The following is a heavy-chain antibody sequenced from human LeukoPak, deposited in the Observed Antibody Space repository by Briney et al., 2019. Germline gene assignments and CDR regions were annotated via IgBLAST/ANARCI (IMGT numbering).Heavy chain of an antibody. V-gene: IGHV4-4*07. CDR1: GGSISSYY. CDR3: ARDADGDISPNWFDP. Sequence: PSETLTLTCTVSGGSISSYYWSWIRQPAGKGLEWIGRIYTSGSTNYNPSLKSRVNISVDKSKNQFSLKLSSVTAADTAVYYCARDADGDISPNWFDPWGQGTLVTVSS. J-gene: IGHJ5*02. D-gene: IGHD4-17*01. CDR2: IYTSGST.